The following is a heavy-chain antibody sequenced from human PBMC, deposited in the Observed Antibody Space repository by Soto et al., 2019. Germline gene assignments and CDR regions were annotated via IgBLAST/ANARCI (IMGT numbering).Heavy chain of an antibody. CDR1: GFTFSNYA. CDR3: AKDFYDSSGYPQNAFDI. D-gene: IGHD3-22*01. CDR2: ISGSGGST. J-gene: IGHJ3*02. V-gene: IGHV3-23*01. Sequence: GGSLRLSCADSGFTFSNYAMMWVRQAPGKGLEWVSSISGSGGSTYYADSVKGRFTISRDNSKNTLYLQMNSLRAEDTAVYYCAKDFYDSSGYPQNAFDIWGQGTMVTVSS.